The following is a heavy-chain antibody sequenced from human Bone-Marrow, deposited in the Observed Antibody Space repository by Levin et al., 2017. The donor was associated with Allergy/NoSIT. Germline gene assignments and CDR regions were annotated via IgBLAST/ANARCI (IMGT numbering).Heavy chain of an antibody. CDR1: GFTFSSYA. V-gene: IGHV3-30-3*01. Sequence: GESLKISCAASGFTFSSYAMHWVRQAPGKGLEWVAVISYDGSNKYYADSVKGRFTISRDNSKNTLYLQMNSLRAEDTAVYYCARDFPAFFGSSWTYYYYYGMDVWGQGTTVTVSS. CDR3: ARDFPAFFGSSWTYYYYYGMDV. J-gene: IGHJ6*02. CDR2: ISYDGSNK. D-gene: IGHD6-13*01.